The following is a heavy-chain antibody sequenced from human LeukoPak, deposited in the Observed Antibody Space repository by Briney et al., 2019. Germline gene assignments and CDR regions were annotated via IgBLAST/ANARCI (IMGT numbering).Heavy chain of an antibody. CDR3: AQGHYHMDV. J-gene: IGHJ6*02. Sequence: GSLRLSCAASGFTLSSYWMSWVRQAPGKGLEWVASIEPDGSEKYYADSVKGRFTLSRDNVENSLYLQMNTLRVDDTAVYYCAQGHYHMDVGGHGTTVTVSS. CDR1: GFTLSSYW. CDR2: IEPDGSEK. V-gene: IGHV3-7*01.